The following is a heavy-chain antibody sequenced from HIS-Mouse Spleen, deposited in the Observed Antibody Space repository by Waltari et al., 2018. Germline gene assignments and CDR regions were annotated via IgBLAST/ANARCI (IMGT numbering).Heavy chain of an antibody. CDR2: IYYSGST. D-gene: IGHD6-13*01. V-gene: IGHV4-39*07. CDR3: AREIPYSSSWYDWYFDL. J-gene: IGHJ2*01. Sequence: QLQLQESGPGLVKPSETLSLTSTVSGGSLISTCYSLGWIRPPLGKGLEWIGSIYYSGSTSYNPSLKSRVTISVDTSKNQFSLKLSSVTAADTAVYYCAREIPYSSSWYDWYFDLWGRGTLVTVSS. CDR1: GGSLISTCYS.